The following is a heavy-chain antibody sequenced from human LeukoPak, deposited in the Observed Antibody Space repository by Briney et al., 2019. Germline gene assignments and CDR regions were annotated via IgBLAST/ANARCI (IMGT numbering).Heavy chain of an antibody. V-gene: IGHV4-39*07. D-gene: IGHD3-22*01. CDR1: GFTFSSYA. Sequence: GSLRLSCAASGFTFSSYAMSWVRQPPGKGLEWLGSIYYTGTTYYSPSLRSRLAMSVETSKNQFSLLLTSLTAADTAMYYCVREITMAVVVDGGQGTLVAVSS. CDR2: IYYTGTT. CDR3: VREITMAVVVD. J-gene: IGHJ4*02.